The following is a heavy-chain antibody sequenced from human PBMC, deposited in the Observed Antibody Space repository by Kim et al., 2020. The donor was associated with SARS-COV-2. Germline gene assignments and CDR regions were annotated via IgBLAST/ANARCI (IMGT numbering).Heavy chain of an antibody. Sequence: GGSLRLSCAASGFTFSSYVMSWVRQTPGKGLEWVSVIYSGGGTTYYADSVKGRFTISRDNSKNTLFLQMDSLRAEDTAGHYCAKVGSGWSDAGWFDPWGQGTLVTVSS. J-gene: IGHJ5*02. CDR1: GFTFSSYV. D-gene: IGHD6-19*01. CDR3: AKVGSGWSDAGWFDP. V-gene: IGHV3-23*03. CDR2: IYSGGGTT.